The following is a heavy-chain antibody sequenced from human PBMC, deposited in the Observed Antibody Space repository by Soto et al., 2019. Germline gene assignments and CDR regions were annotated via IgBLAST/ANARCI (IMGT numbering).Heavy chain of an antibody. CDR1: GYTFTSHD. CDR3: ASDMSTT. CDR2: MNPNSGHT. Sequence: QGQLVQSGAEVKKPGASVKVSCKASGYTFTSHDINWMRQATGQGLEWMGWMNPNSGHTKYAQKFQGRVTMTRDTSISTAYMELTNLRSEDTAIYYCASDMSTTWGQGTLVTVSS. D-gene: IGHD2-2*01. V-gene: IGHV1-8*01. J-gene: IGHJ5*02.